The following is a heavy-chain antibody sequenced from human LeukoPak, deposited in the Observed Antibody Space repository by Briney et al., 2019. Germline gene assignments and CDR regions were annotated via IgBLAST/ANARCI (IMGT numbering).Heavy chain of an antibody. D-gene: IGHD2/OR15-2a*01. CDR2: IYYSGST. CDR1: GGSISSYY. Sequence: SETLSLTCTVSGGSISSYYWSWIRQPPGKGLEWIGYIYYSGSTNYNPSLKSQVTISVDTSKNQFSLKLSSVTAADTAVYYCARGTLPMRFDPWGQGTLVTVSS. CDR3: ARGTLPMRFDP. J-gene: IGHJ5*02. V-gene: IGHV4-59*08.